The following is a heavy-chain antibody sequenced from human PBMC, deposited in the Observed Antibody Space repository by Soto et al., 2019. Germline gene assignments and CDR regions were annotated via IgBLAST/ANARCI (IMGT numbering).Heavy chain of an antibody. D-gene: IGHD7-27*01. J-gene: IGHJ3*02. CDR2: INHSGST. CDR3: ARGGNWGSDDAFDI. Sequence: AVYGGSFSGYYWSWIRQPPGKGLEWIGEINHSGSTNYNPSLKSRVTISVDTSKNQFSLKLSSVTAADTAVYYCARGGNWGSDDAFDIWGHGTMVTASS. V-gene: IGHV4-34*01. CDR1: GGSFSGYY.